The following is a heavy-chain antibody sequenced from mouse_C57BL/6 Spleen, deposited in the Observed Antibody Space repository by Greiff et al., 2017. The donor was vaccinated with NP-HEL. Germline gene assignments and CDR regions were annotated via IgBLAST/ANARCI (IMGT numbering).Heavy chain of an antibody. J-gene: IGHJ4*01. CDR1: GYTFTDYE. D-gene: IGHD2-2*01. Sequence: VQLQQSGAELVRPGASVTLSCKASGYTFTDYEMHWVKQTPVHGLEWIGAIDPETGGTAYNQKFKGKAILTADKSSSPAYMELRSLTAEDSAVYYCTRLRSTMVTEYYAMDYWGQGTSVTVSS. V-gene: IGHV1-15*01. CDR3: TRLRSTMVTEYYAMDY. CDR2: IDPETGGT.